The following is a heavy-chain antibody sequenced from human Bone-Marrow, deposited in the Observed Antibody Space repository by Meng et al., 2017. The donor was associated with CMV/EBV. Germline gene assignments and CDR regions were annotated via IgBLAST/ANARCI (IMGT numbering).Heavy chain of an antibody. CDR2: IRYDGSNK. D-gene: IGHD1-14*01. CDR1: GFTFSSYG. J-gene: IGHJ5*01. CDR3: ATSLRTPSYDS. V-gene: IGHV3-30*02. Sequence: GESLKISCAASGFTFSSYGMHWVRQAPGKGLEWVAFIRYDGSNKYYADSVKGRFTISRDNSKNTVYLQMSGLRTEDTAVYYCATSLRTPSYDSWGQGKRVNGAS.